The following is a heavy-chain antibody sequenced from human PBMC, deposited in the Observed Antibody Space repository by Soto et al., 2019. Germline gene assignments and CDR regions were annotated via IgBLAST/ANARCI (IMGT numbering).Heavy chain of an antibody. V-gene: IGHV3-23*01. CDR2: ISGSGGST. J-gene: IGHJ4*02. Sequence: EVQLLESGGGLVQPGGSLRLSCAASGFTFSSYAMSWVRQAPGKGLEWVSAISGSGGSTYYADSVKGRFTISRDNSKNTVYLQSNSLRAEDTGVYYSAKGDSIMDYWGQGTLVTVSS. CDR3: AKGDSIMDY. CDR1: GFTFSSYA. D-gene: IGHD2-21*02.